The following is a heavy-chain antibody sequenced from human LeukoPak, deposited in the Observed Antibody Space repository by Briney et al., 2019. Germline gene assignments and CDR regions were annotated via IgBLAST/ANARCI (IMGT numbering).Heavy chain of an antibody. J-gene: IGHJ3*02. V-gene: IGHV3-23*01. CDR2: ISNTGGST. D-gene: IGHD4-11*01. CDR1: GFTFSNYA. CDR3: ARVTKGAFDI. Sequence: GGSLRLSCVASGFTFSNYAMSWVRQAPGKGLEGVSAISNTGGSTYYADSVKGRFTISRDNSKNTVYLQMNSLRAEDTAVYYCARVTKGAFDIWGQGTMVTVSS.